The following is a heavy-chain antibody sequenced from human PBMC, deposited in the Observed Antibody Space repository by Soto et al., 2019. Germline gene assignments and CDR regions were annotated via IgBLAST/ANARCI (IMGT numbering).Heavy chain of an antibody. J-gene: IGHJ3*01. Sequence: QVQLVESGGGVVQPGGSLTLSCVASGFSFRSYGMHWVRQAPGKGLEWLAVIWDDGRTTFYADSVKGRFTISRDNPRNTVSLQMNSLRVEDTAMFYCARNYGDYEVFDVWGQGTVVSVSS. CDR1: GFSFRSYG. V-gene: IGHV3-33*01. CDR2: IWDDGRTT. D-gene: IGHD4-17*01. CDR3: ARNYGDYEVFDV.